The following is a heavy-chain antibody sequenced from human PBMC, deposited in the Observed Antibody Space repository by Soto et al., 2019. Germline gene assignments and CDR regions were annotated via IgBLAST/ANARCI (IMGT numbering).Heavy chain of an antibody. CDR2: ISGSGGST. CDR3: AKPPTTVTLPYYFDY. D-gene: IGHD4-17*01. J-gene: IGHJ4*02. CDR1: GFTFSSYA. Sequence: GGSLRLSCAAPGFTFSSYAMSWVRQAPGKGLEWVSAISGSGGSTYYADSVKGRFTISRDNSKNTLYLQMNSLRAEDTAVYYCAKPPTTVTLPYYFDYWGQGTLVTVSS. V-gene: IGHV3-23*01.